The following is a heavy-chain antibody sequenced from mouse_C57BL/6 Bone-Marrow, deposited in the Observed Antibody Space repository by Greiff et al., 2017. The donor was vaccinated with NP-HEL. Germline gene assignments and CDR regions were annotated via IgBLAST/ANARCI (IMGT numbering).Heavy chain of an antibody. J-gene: IGHJ4*01. CDR2: IYPGSGST. CDR1: GYTFTSYW. D-gene: IGHD2-12*01. CDR3: ARWRCYYDAMDY. V-gene: IGHV1-55*01. Sequence: VQLQQPGAELVKPGASVKMSCKASGYTFTSYWITWVKQRPGQGLEWIGDIYPGSGSTNYNEKFKSKATLTVDTSSSTAYMQLSSLTSEDSAVYYCARWRCYYDAMDYWGQGTSVTVSS.